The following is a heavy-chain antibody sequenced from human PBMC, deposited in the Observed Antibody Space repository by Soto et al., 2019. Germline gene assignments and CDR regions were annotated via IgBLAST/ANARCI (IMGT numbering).Heavy chain of an antibody. V-gene: IGHV4-39*01. D-gene: IGHD3-9*01. J-gene: IGHJ4*02. CDR3: ATKGGAYYDILTGFLDFDY. CDR2: IYYSGST. Sequence: PSETLSLTCTVSGGSISSSSYYWGWIRQPPGKGLEWIGSIYYSGSTYYNLSLKSRVTISVDTSKNQFSLKLSSVTAADTAVYYCATKGGAYYDILTGFLDFDYWGQGTLVTVS. CDR1: GGSISSSSYY.